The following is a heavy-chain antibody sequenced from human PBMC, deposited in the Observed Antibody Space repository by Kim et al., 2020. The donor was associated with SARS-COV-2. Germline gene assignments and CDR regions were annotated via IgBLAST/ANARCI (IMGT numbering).Heavy chain of an antibody. V-gene: IGHV3-30*04. D-gene: IGHD1-26*01. CDR2: ISYDGSNK. Sequence: GGSLRLSCAASGFTFSSYAMHWVRQAPGKGLEWVAVISYDGSNKYYADSVKGRFTISRDNSKNTLYLQMNSLRAEDTAVYYCARLHSGSYLGYFDYWGQG. CDR3: ARLHSGSYLGYFDY. J-gene: IGHJ4*02. CDR1: GFTFSSYA.